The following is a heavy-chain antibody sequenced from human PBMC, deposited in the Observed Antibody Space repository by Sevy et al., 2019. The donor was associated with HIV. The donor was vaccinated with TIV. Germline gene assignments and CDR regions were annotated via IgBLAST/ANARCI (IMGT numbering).Heavy chain of an antibody. CDR1: GYTFTGYY. D-gene: IGHD2-15*01. Sequence: ASVKVSCKASGYTFTGYYMHWVRQAPGQGLEWMAWINPNSSGTNYAQKFQGRVTMTRDTSISTAYMELIRLRSDDTAVYYCAREERGYCSGGSCYPASKWGQGTLVTVSS. V-gene: IGHV1-2*02. CDR3: AREERGYCSGGSCYPASK. J-gene: IGHJ4*02. CDR2: INPNSSGT.